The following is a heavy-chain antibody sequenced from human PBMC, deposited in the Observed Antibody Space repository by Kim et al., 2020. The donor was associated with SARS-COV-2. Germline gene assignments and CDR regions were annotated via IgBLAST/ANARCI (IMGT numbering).Heavy chain of an antibody. J-gene: IGHJ4*02. Sequence: AGSVRGRFTSSRDNANNSLYLQMNSLRAEDTAVYYCARDGILLAAGTFDYWGQGTLVTVSS. CDR3: ARDGILLAAGTFDY. V-gene: IGHV3-21*01. D-gene: IGHD6-13*01.